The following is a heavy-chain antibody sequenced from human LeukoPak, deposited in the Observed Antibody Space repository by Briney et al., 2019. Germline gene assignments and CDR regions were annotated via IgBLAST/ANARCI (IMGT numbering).Heavy chain of an antibody. V-gene: IGHV3-21*01. Sequence: GGSLRLSCTASGFTFSSYIMNWVRQAPGKGLEWVASISDTSRYIYHADSVKGRFTVSRDNAKNSLYLQMNSLRAEDTAVYHCARDLLISSDGAYYSDGMDVWGQGTTVTVSS. CDR1: GFTFSSYI. J-gene: IGHJ6*02. D-gene: IGHD3-22*01. CDR2: ISDTSRYI. CDR3: ARDLLISSDGAYYSDGMDV.